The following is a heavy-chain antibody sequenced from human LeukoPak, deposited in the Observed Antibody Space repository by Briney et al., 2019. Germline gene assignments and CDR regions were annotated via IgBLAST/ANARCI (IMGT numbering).Heavy chain of an antibody. J-gene: IGHJ6*03. Sequence: GGSLRLSCAASGFTFSSYDMHWVRQATGKGLELVSAIGTAGDTYYPGSVKGRFTISRENAKNSLYLQMNRLRAGDTAVYYCARGDCSSTSCYAGNYYYMDVWGRGTTVTVSS. D-gene: IGHD2-2*01. V-gene: IGHV3-13*01. CDR2: IGTAGDT. CDR3: ARGDCSSTSCYAGNYYYMDV. CDR1: GFTFSSYD.